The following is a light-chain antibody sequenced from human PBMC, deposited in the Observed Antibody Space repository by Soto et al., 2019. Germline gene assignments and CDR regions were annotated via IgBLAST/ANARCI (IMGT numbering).Light chain of an antibody. V-gene: IGKV1-5*03. CDR3: QQYNSYSWT. J-gene: IGKJ1*01. CDR2: KAS. Sequence: DIQMTQSPSTLSASVGDRVTITCRASQSISSWLAWYQQKPGKAPKLLIYKASSLESGVPSRFSGSGSGTEFTLTISNLQPDDFATYYCQQYNSYSWTCGQGTKVEIK. CDR1: QSISSW.